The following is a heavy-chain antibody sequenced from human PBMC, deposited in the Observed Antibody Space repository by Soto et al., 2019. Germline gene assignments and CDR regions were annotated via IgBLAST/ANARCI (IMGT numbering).Heavy chain of an antibody. CDR2: INAGNGNT. J-gene: IGHJ4*02. CDR1: GYTFTSYA. V-gene: IGHV1-3*05. D-gene: IGHD2-15*01. CDR3: ARAPPRYGSGGSCSFDY. Sequence: QVQLVQSGAEEKKPGASVKVSCKASGYTFTSYAMHWVRQAPGQRLEWMGWINAGNGNTKDSQKFQGRVTITRDTSASTAYMELSSRRSEDTAVYYCARAPPRYGSGGSCSFDYWGPGTLVTVSS.